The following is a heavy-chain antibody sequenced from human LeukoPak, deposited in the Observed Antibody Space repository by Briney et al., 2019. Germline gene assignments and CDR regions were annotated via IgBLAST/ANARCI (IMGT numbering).Heavy chain of an antibody. J-gene: IGHJ4*02. V-gene: IGHV4-4*02. CDR2: IYHSGST. D-gene: IGHD3-9*01. CDR1: GGSISSSNW. CDR3: ARANQGLRYFDWLDSYFDY. Sequence: SETLSLTCAVSGGSISSSNWWSWVRQPPGKGLEWIGEIYHSGSTNYNPSLKSRVTISVDKSKNQFSLKLSSATAADTAVYYCARANQGLRYFDWLDSYFDYWGQGTLVTVSS.